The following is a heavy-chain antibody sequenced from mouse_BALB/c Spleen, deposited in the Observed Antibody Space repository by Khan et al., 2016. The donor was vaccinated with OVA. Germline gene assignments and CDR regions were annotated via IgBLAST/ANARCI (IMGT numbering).Heavy chain of an antibody. J-gene: IGHJ2*01. CDR3: ARKSTRASY. V-gene: IGHV1-4*01. CDR2: INPSSGYT. CDR1: GYPFTSYT. Sequence: VQLQQSGAELVQPGASVKMSCTASGYPFTSYTLPWVNQRPGQGLAWIGYINPSSGYTKYTQKFKDKATLTADNSSSPAYMQLRSLTSEYAAVNYCARKSTRASYWGQGTTLTVSS. D-gene: IGHD3-1*01.